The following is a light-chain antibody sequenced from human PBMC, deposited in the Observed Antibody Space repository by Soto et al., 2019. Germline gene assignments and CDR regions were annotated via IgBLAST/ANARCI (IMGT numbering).Light chain of an antibody. Sequence: QSALTQPASVSGSPGQSITISCTGTSSDVGGYNYVSWYQQHPGKAPKLMIYDVSNRPSGVSNRFSGSKSGNTAALTISGLQAEYEAEYYCSSYTRSSTVVFGGGTKLTVL. J-gene: IGLJ2*01. CDR1: SSDVGGYNY. CDR2: DVS. V-gene: IGLV2-14*01. CDR3: SSYTRSSTVV.